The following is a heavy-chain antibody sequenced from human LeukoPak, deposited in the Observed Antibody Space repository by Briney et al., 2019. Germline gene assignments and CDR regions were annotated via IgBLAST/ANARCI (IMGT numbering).Heavy chain of an antibody. V-gene: IGHV3-30*02. Sequence: GGSLRLSCAASGFTFSSYGMHWVRQAPGKGLEWVAFIRYDGSNKYYADSVKGRFTISRDNSRNTLYVQMNSLRAEDTAVYCCARRGFGEYDYWGQGTLVTVSS. CDR1: GFTFSSYG. J-gene: IGHJ4*02. CDR3: ARRGFGEYDY. CDR2: IRYDGSNK. D-gene: IGHD3-10*01.